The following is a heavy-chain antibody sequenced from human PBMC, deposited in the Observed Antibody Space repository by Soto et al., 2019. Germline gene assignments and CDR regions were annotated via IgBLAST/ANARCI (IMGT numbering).Heavy chain of an antibody. Sequence: APVNVSCQASGYTFTRYTMNWVRQAPGQRLEWMGWSNPDNGNTKSSQKFQDRVIITRDTSASTAYMYLSSLRSEDTAVYYCARGIATGQLDPWGQGTLVTVSS. CDR1: GYTFTRYT. CDR3: ARGIATGQLDP. J-gene: IGHJ5*02. D-gene: IGHD2-15*01. CDR2: SNPDNGNT. V-gene: IGHV1-3*01.